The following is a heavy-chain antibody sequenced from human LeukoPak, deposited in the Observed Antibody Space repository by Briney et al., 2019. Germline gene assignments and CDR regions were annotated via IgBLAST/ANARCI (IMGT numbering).Heavy chain of an antibody. Sequence: SVKVSCKASGGTFSSYAISWVRQAPGQGLKWMGGIIPIFGTANYAQKFQGRVTITTDESTSTAYMELSSLRSEDTAVYYCAIQETAMVSGFDYWGQGTLVTVSS. D-gene: IGHD5-18*01. CDR2: IIPIFGTA. J-gene: IGHJ4*02. CDR1: GGTFSSYA. CDR3: AIQETAMVSGFDY. V-gene: IGHV1-69*05.